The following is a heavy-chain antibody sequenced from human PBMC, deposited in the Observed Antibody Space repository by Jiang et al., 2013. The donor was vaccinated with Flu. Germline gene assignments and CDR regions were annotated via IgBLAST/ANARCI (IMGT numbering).Heavy chain of an antibody. Sequence: VQLVESGGGLVQPGGSLRLSCAPSGFSVGTYYMSWVRQAPGKGLEWVSIIYSGDNTYYADSVKGRFTISRDNSKNTLYLQMNSLRVEDTAVYYCARDFGRGYCSGGSCYAWFDPWGQGTLVTVSS. CDR3: ARDFGRGYCSGGSCYAWFDP. J-gene: IGHJ5*02. D-gene: IGHD2-15*01. V-gene: IGHV3-66*01. CDR1: GFSVGTYY. CDR2: IYSGDNT.